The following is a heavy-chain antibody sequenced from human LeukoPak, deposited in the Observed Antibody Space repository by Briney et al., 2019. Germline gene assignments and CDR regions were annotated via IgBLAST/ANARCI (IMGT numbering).Heavy chain of an antibody. CDR2: ISAYNGNT. CDR3: ARGAKGGGYGSGSYYTDGYYYYYGIDM. D-gene: IGHD3-10*01. Sequence: ASVKVACKASGYTFTSYGISWVRQAPGQGLEWMVGISAYNGNTNYAQKRQGRGTITTDTSTSTAYMELTSLRYEDTAVYYCARGAKGGGYGSGSYYTDGYYYYYGIDMWGKGKAVTVSS. V-gene: IGHV1-18*04. J-gene: IGHJ6*04. CDR1: GYTFTSYG.